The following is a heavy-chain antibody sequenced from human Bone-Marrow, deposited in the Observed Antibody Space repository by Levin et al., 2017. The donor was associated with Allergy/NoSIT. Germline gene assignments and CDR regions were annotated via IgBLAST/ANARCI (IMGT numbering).Heavy chain of an antibody. V-gene: IGHV3-30*04. D-gene: IGHD5-12*01. J-gene: IGHJ5*02. CDR3: GRESGNDLVNWFDP. CDR1: GFTFSHYA. CDR2: ISYDGSHT. Sequence: QSGGSLRLSCAASGFTFSHYALHWVRQGPGKGLEWVAVISYDGSHTNYADSVKGRFTISRDNSKNMLFLQMISLTAEDTAIYYCGRESGNDLVNWFDPWDQGTLVTVSS.